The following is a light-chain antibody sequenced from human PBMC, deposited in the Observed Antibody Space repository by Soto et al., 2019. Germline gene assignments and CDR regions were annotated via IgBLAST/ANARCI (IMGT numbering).Light chain of an antibody. V-gene: IGKV1-5*01. J-gene: IGKJ1*01. CDR3: QQYNSYS. Sequence: DIQMTQSPSTLSASVGDRVTITCRASQSIGNWLAWYQQQPGTAPKLLIYHASNLESGVPSRFSGSGSGTECTLTISSLQPDDFATYSCQQYNSYSFCQGTKVDIK. CDR2: HAS. CDR1: QSIGNW.